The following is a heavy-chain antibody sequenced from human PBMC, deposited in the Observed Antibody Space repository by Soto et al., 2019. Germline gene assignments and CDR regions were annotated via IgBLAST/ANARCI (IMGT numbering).Heavy chain of an antibody. D-gene: IGHD6-19*01. CDR3: AKSRDSSAWYALDY. V-gene: IGHV3-23*01. CDR1: GFSFSSSA. CDR2: IDGRGERT. J-gene: IGHJ4*02. Sequence: LXRSCVASGFSFSSSAMSWVRQAPGGGLEWVSSIDGRGERTYYKPSLKGRFTISRDRSRDTLYLQMTSLRAEDSALYYCAKSRDSSAWYALDYWGQGTLVTVSS.